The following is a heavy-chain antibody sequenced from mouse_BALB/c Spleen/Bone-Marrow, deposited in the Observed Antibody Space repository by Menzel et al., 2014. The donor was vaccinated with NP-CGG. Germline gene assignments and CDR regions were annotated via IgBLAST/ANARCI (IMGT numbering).Heavy chain of an antibody. CDR3: ARLGYYGGFAY. Sequence: MQLKESGGGLVQPGGSLKLSCAASGFDFSRYWMGWVRQAPGKGLGWIGEINPDSTTINYTPSLKYKFIISRDNAKNTLYLQMSNVRSEDTALYYCARLGYYGGFAYWGQGTLVTVSA. CDR2: INPDSTTI. CDR1: GFDFSRYW. J-gene: IGHJ3*01. V-gene: IGHV4-1*02. D-gene: IGHD2-3*01.